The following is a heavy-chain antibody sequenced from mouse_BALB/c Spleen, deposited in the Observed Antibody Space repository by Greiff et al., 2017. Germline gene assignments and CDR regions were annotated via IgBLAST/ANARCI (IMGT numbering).Heavy chain of an antibody. J-gene: IGHJ3*01. D-gene: IGHD2-4*01. Sequence: EVQGVESGGGLVKPGGSLKLSCAASGFTFSDYYMYWVRQTPEKRLEWVATISDGGSYTYYPDSVKGRFTISRDNAKNNLYLQMSSLKSEDTAMYYCARDQRRIYYDYDGAWFAYWGQGTLVTVSA. CDR3: ARDQRRIYYDYDGAWFAY. CDR1: GFTFSDYY. V-gene: IGHV5-4*02. CDR2: ISDGGSYT.